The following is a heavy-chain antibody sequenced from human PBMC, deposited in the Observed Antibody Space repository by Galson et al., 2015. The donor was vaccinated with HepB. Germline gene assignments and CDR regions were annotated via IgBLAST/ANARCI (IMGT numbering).Heavy chain of an antibody. CDR1: GFTFSGYS. Sequence: SLRLSCAASGFTFSGYSMNWVRQSPGKGLEWVSYISSSSNTIYYADSVKGRFTISRDNAKNSLYLQMNSLRAEDTAIYYCASNSGWFVYWGQGTLVTVSS. D-gene: IGHD5-12*01. V-gene: IGHV3-48*01. CDR3: ASNSGWFVY. J-gene: IGHJ4*02. CDR2: ISSSSNTI.